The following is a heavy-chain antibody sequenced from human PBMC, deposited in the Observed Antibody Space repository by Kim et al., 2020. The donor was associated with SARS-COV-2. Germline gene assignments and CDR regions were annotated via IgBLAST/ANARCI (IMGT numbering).Heavy chain of an antibody. Sequence: YADSVKGRFTISRDNSKNTLYLQMSSLRAEDTAVYYCVKDSSIAAREFDYWGQGTLVTVSS. D-gene: IGHD6-6*01. V-gene: IGHV3-64D*09. J-gene: IGHJ4*02. CDR3: VKDSSIAAREFDY.